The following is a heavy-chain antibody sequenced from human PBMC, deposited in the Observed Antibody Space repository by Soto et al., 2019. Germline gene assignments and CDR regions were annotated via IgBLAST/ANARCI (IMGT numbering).Heavy chain of an antibody. CDR2: IYYSGST. CDR1: GGSISSYY. Sequence: SETLSLTCTVSGGSISSYYWSWIRQPPGKGLEWIGYIYYSGSTNYNPSLKSRVTISVDTSKNQFSLKLSSVTAADTAVYYCARVAHIVATIMPRNWYFDLWGRGTLVTVSS. J-gene: IGHJ2*01. CDR3: ARVAHIVATIMPRNWYFDL. V-gene: IGHV4-59*01. D-gene: IGHD5-12*01.